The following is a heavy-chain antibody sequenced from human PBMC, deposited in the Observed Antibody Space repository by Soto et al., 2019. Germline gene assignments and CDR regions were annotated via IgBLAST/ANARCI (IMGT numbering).Heavy chain of an antibody. J-gene: IGHJ6*01. D-gene: IGHD4-4*01. V-gene: IGHV1-69*13. CDR2: IIPIFGTA. CDR3: ARDTYDYSNGMAYHYGMDV. Sequence: WGSVKVYFKASGGPFSSYAISLVRQAPGQGLEWMGGIIPIFGTANYAQKFQGRVTITADESTSTAYMELSSLRSEDTAVYYCARDTYDYSNGMAYHYGMDVWGQGTTVTVSS. CDR1: GGPFSSYA.